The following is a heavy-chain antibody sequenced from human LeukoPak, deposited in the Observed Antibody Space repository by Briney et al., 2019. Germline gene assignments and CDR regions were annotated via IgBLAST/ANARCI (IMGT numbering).Heavy chain of an antibody. J-gene: IGHJ6*03. CDR2: ISNSSSYI. Sequence: PGGSLRLSCAASGFTFSSYSMNWVRQAPGKGLEWVSSISNSSSYIYYADSVKGRFTISRDNAKNSLYLQMNSLRAEDTAVYYCARALGYCSSTSCHHRSLRYYYMDVWGKGTTVTVSS. D-gene: IGHD2-2*01. V-gene: IGHV3-21*01. CDR1: GFTFSSYS. CDR3: ARALGYCSSTSCHHRSLRYYYMDV.